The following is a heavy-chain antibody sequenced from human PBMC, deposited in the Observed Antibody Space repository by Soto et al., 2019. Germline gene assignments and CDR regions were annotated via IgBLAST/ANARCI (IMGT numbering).Heavy chain of an antibody. CDR1: GYTFTNYG. Sequence: QVQLVQSGGEVKKPGASVKVSGKASGYTFTNYGISWVRQAPGQGLEWMGWINVYNGNTKYAQKVQGRVTMTTDTSTSTAYMELRSRRSDETAVYYCARGVGSGSYYNQYNWFDPWGQGTLVTVSS. D-gene: IGHD3-10*01. CDR3: ARGVGSGSYYNQYNWFDP. J-gene: IGHJ5*02. V-gene: IGHV1-18*01. CDR2: INVYNGNT.